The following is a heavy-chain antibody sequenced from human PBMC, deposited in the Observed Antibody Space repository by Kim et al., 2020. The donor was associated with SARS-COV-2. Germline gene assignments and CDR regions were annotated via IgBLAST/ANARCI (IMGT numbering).Heavy chain of an antibody. CDR1: GFTFSSYA. Sequence: GGSLRLSCAVSGFTFSSYAMSWVRQAPGKGLEWVSSISASGSSTYYADSVKGRFTISRDNSKNTLFLQMNSLRAEDTAVYYCVKLYSIVSYRFDYCGQRT. J-gene: IGHJ4*02. CDR3: VKLYSIVSYRFDY. V-gene: IGHV3-23*01. CDR2: ISASGSST. D-gene: IGHD1-26*01.